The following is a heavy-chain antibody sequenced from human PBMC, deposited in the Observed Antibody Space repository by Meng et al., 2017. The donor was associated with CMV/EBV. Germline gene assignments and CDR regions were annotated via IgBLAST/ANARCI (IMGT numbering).Heavy chain of an antibody. CDR2: INHSGST. CDR3: ARAKTMDY. J-gene: IGHJ4*02. CDR1: GGSFSGYY. D-gene: IGHD1-14*01. Sequence: SETLSLTCAVYGGSFSGYYWSWIRQPPGKGLEWIGEINHSGSTNYNPSLKSRVTISVDTSKNQSSLKLSSVTAADTAVYYCARAKTMDYWGQGTLVTVSS. V-gene: IGHV4-34*01.